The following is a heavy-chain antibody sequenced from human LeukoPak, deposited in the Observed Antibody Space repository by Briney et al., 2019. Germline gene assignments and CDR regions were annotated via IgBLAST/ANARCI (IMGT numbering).Heavy chain of an antibody. CDR3: ARDTASVVIITPIDY. CDR1: GFTFSSYS. Sequence: GGSLRLSCAASGFTFSSYSMNWVRQAPGKGLEWVSSISSSSSYIYYADSVKGRFTISRDNAKNSLYLQMNSLRAEDTAVYYCARDTASVVIITPIDYWGQGTLVTVSS. D-gene: IGHD3-22*01. J-gene: IGHJ4*02. V-gene: IGHV3-21*01. CDR2: ISSSSSYI.